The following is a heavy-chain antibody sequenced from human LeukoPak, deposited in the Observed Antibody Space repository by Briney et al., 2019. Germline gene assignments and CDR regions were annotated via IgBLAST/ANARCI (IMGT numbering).Heavy chain of an antibody. CDR2: INPNSGGT. CDR3: ARSGVEQGLVGY. V-gene: IGHV1-2*02. CDR1: GYTFTGYY. Sequence: ASVKVSCKASGYTFTGYYMHWVRQAPGQGLEWMGWINPNSGGTNYAQKFQGRVTMTRDTSISTAYMELSRLRSDDTAVYSCARSGVEQGLVGYWGQGTLVTVSS. D-gene: IGHD6-25*01. J-gene: IGHJ4*02.